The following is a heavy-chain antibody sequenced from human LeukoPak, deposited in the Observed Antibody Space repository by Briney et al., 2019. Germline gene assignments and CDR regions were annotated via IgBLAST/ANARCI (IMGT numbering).Heavy chain of an antibody. CDR3: ERGGDYEWGYFDY. CDR1: GFTFSSYW. J-gene: IGHJ4*02. CDR2: IKQDGSEK. D-gene: IGHD4-17*01. Sequence: KPRGSLRLSCAASGFTFSSYWMSWVRQAPGKGLEWVANIKQDGSEKYYVDSVKGRFTISRDNAKNSLYLQMNSLRAEDTAVYYCERGGDYEWGYFDYWGQGTRVTVSS. V-gene: IGHV3-7*01.